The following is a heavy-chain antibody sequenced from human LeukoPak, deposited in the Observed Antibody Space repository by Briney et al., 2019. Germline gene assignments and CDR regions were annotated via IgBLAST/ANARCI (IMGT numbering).Heavy chain of an antibody. CDR2: ISGSGGST. CDR3: ARGWYSFDY. V-gene: IGHV3-23*01. Sequence: QAGGSLRLSCAASGFTFSSYAMSWVRQAPGKGLEWVSAISGSGGSTYYADSVKGRYTISRDNSKSTLYLQMNSLRAEDTAVYHCARGWYSFDYWGQGTLVTVSS. J-gene: IGHJ4*02. CDR1: GFTFSSYA. D-gene: IGHD6-19*01.